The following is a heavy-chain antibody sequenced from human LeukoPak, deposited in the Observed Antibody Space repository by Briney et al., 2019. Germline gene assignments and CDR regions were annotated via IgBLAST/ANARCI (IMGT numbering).Heavy chain of an antibody. D-gene: IGHD6-13*01. J-gene: IGHJ3*01. CDR3: ANFEGSSQAFHL. Sequence: PGGSLRLSCVPSGFIFTNYAMHWVRQTPGKGLEWVASILYDGSKKYYADSVKGRFSIYRDNSNYTLYLSMNSLRTEDTALYYCANFEGSSQAFHLWGQGTLVTVSS. V-gene: IGHV3-30*02. CDR1: GFIFTNYA. CDR2: ILYDGSKK.